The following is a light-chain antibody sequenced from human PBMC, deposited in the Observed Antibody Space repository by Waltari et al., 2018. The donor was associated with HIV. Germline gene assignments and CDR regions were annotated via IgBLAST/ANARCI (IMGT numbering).Light chain of an antibody. CDR3: QQYDNYLT. CDR2: KAS. Sequence: DIQMSQSPSTLSASVRDRVTITCRDSQSVSSWLAWYPQKPGKAPKLLIYKASSLESGVTARVSGSGSGTEFTLTISSLQPDDFATYYCQQYDNYLTFGPGTKVDIK. J-gene: IGKJ3*01. V-gene: IGKV1-5*03. CDR1: QSVSSW.